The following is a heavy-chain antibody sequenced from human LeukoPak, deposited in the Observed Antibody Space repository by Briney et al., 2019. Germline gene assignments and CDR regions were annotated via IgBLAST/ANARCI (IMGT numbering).Heavy chain of an antibody. V-gene: IGHV1-46*01. CDR1: GYTFTGYY. CDR3: ARSYYYGSGSFPLDY. J-gene: IGHJ4*02. D-gene: IGHD3-10*01. CDR2: INPSGGST. Sequence: ASVKVSCKASGYTFTGYYMHWVRQAPGQGLEWMGIINPSGGSTSYAQKFQGRVTMTRDTSTSTVYMELSSLRSEDTAVYYCARSYYYGSGSFPLDYWGQGTLVTVSS.